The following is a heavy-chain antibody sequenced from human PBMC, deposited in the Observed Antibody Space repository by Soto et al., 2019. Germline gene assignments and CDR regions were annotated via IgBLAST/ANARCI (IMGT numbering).Heavy chain of an antibody. D-gene: IGHD3-22*01. Sequence: QVQLVESGGGVVQPGRSLRLSCAASGFTFSSYGMHWVRQAPGKGLEWVAVIWQVGSNKYYADSVKGRFTISRDNSKNKLYLQMNSLRAEDTAVYYCAREAYDGSGYYSGGWYFDLWGRGTLVTVSS. CDR3: AREAYDGSGYYSGGWYFDL. CDR1: GFTFSSYG. V-gene: IGHV3-33*01. CDR2: IWQVGSNK. J-gene: IGHJ2*01.